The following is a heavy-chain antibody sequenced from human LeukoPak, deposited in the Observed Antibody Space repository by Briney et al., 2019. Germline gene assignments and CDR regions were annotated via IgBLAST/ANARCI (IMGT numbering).Heavy chain of an antibody. D-gene: IGHD2-21*01. J-gene: IGHJ6*01. Sequence: ASVKVSCKVSGFTLSELSLQWVRQAPGKRLEWVGGVDPKDGETVYVERFRDRVILTDDSSSVTASMDLSRQGADDPTVFCCATRVYCATNTCPGYGNYYYLMDVRGEGTPVTV. CDR3: ATRVYCATNTCPGYGNYYYLMDV. CDR1: GFTLSELS. V-gene: IGHV1-24*01. CDR2: VDPKDGET.